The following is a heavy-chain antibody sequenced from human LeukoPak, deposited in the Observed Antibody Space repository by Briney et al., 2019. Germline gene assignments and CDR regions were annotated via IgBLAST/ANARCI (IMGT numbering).Heavy chain of an antibody. Sequence: PSETLSLNCSVSGGSISSYYWSWIRQPPGKGLEWSGYIYYSGSTNYNPSLKSRVTISLDTSKNQFSLKLTSVTAADTAVYYCATFRPYDSSGPTPFDIWGQGTMVTVSS. CDR2: IYYSGST. V-gene: IGHV4-59*01. J-gene: IGHJ3*02. CDR1: GGSISSYY. D-gene: IGHD3-22*01. CDR3: ATFRPYDSSGPTPFDI.